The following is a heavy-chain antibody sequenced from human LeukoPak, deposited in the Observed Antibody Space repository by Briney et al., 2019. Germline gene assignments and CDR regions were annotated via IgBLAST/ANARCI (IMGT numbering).Heavy chain of an antibody. CDR1: GGSVSISSHY. J-gene: IGHJ6*03. Sequence: PSETLSLTCTVSGGSVSISSHYWVWIRQPPGKGLEWIGSIYYSGSTYYNPSLKSRVTISVDMSRNQFSLKLTSVTAADTAVYYCAREIRPGTYYYYMDVWGKGTTVTTSS. V-gene: IGHV4-39*02. D-gene: IGHD1-14*01. CDR2: IYYSGST. CDR3: AREIRPGTYYYYMDV.